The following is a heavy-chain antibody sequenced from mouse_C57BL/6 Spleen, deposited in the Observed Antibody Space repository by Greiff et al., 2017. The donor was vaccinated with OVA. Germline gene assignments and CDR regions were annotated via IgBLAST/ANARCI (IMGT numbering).Heavy chain of an antibody. CDR2: INPNYGTT. V-gene: IGHV1-39*01. Sequence: VHVKQSGPELVKPGASVKISCKASGYSFTDYNMNWVKQSNGKSLEWIGVINPNYGTTSYNQKFKGKATLTVDQSSSTAYMQLNSLTSEDSAVYYCARGIYYDYDEAMDYWGQGTSVTVSS. D-gene: IGHD2-4*01. J-gene: IGHJ4*01. CDR1: GYSFTDYN. CDR3: ARGIYYDYDEAMDY.